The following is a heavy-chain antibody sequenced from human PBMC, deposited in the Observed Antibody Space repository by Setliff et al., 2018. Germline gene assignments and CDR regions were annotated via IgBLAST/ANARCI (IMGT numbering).Heavy chain of an antibody. CDR3: ARGLLSPGGERGDDGFAI. CDR2: IIPIFHTA. CDR1: GGTFNNYA. J-gene: IGHJ3*02. V-gene: IGHV1-69*13. D-gene: IGHD3-16*01. Sequence: SVKVSCKAPGGTFNNYAFNWVRQAPGQGLEWMGGIIPIFHTAKNAQKFQDRVTITADEYTGTAYLEPSSLTSEDTAVYYCARGLLSPGGERGDDGFAIWGQGTMVTVSS.